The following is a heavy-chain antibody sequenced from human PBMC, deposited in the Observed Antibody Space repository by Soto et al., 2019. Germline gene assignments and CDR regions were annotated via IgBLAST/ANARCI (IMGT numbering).Heavy chain of an antibody. J-gene: IGHJ4*02. CDR3: ARYGGYSYGYSFDY. Sequence: SETLSLTCTVCGGSISSSSYYWGWIRQPPGKGLEWIGNIYYSGSTYYNPSLKSRVTISVDTSKNQFSLKLTSVTAADTAVYYCARYGGYSYGYSFDYWGQGTLVTVSS. D-gene: IGHD5-18*01. CDR2: IYYSGST. V-gene: IGHV4-39*01. CDR1: GGSISSSSYY.